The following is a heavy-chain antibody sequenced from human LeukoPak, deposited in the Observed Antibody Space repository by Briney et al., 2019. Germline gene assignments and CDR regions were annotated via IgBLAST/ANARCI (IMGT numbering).Heavy chain of an antibody. CDR2: IYPGDSDT. D-gene: IGHD2-15*01. CDR1: GYSFTSYW. V-gene: IGHV5-51*01. CDR3: ARLGYRSGGSCPFDN. J-gene: IGHJ4*02. Sequence: GESLKISCKGSGYSFTSYWIGWVRQMPGKGLEWMGIIYPGDSDTRHSPSFQGQVTISADKSISTAHLQWSSLKASDTAMYYCARLGYRSGGSCPFDNWGQGTLVTVSS.